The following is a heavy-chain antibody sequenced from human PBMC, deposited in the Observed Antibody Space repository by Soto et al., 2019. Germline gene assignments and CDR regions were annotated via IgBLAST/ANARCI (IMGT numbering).Heavy chain of an antibody. CDR2: MTPDSGDT. Sequence: QVQLVQSGAEVRKPGASVKVSCKASGHTLASYDINWVRQATGQGLEWMGWMTPDSGDTGYAQKCQGRVTMTWETSITTAYMELSSLRSDDTAVYYCARDPFYGWFDSWGQGTLVTVSS. CDR3: ARDPFYGWFDS. D-gene: IGHD3-16*01. V-gene: IGHV1-8*01. J-gene: IGHJ5*01. CDR1: GHTLASYD.